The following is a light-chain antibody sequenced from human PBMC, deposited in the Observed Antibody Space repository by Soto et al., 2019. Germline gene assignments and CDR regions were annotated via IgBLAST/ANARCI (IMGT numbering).Light chain of an antibody. Sequence: DIQMTQSPSTLSASVGDRLTITCRASQSVSTSLAWYQQKPGIAPKLLIYQASSLEIGVPSRFSGSGSGTEFTLTISSLQPDDFATYYCQQYNSYRTFGQGTKVEIK. CDR1: QSVSTS. J-gene: IGKJ1*01. CDR3: QQYNSYRT. V-gene: IGKV1-5*03. CDR2: QAS.